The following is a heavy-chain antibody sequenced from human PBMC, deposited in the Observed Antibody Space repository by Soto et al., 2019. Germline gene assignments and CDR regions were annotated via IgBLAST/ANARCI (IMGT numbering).Heavy chain of an antibody. J-gene: IGHJ4*02. Sequence: EVQLVESGGGLVQPGGSLRLSCAASGFTFSDYWMSWVRQAPGKGLEWVANIKVDGSDKNYVDSVKGRFIISRDNAKNSLYLQMNGLRAEDTAVYYCARGGGNSDYWGQGTLVTVSS. V-gene: IGHV3-7*01. CDR1: GFTFSDYW. CDR3: ARGGGNSDY. CDR2: IKVDGSDK. D-gene: IGHD2-21*02.